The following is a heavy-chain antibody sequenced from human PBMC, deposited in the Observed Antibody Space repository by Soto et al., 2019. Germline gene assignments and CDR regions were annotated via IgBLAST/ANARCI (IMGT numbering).Heavy chain of an antibody. V-gene: IGHV4-59*01. CDR3: ARFNGNYALYYYYYGMDV. CDR1: GGSISSYY. D-gene: IGHD4-17*01. Sequence: SETLSLTCTVSGGSISSYYWSWIRQPPGKGLEWIGYIYYSGSTNYNPSLKSRVTISVDTSKNQFSLKLSSVTAADTAVYYCARFNGNYALYYYYYGMDVWGQGTTVTV. CDR2: IYYSGST. J-gene: IGHJ6*02.